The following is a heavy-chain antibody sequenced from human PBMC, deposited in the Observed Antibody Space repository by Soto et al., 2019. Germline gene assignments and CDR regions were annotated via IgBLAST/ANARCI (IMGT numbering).Heavy chain of an antibody. D-gene: IGHD1-7*01. J-gene: IGHJ4*02. CDR2: ISSSSSTI. Sequence: HPGGSLRLSCAASGFTFSSYSMNWVRQAPGKGLEWVSYISSSSSTIHYADSVKGRFTISRDNAKNSLYLQMNSLRAEDTAVYYCAGSTGTTAYWGQGTLVTVSS. V-gene: IGHV3-48*01. CDR3: AGSTGTTAY. CDR1: GFTFSSYS.